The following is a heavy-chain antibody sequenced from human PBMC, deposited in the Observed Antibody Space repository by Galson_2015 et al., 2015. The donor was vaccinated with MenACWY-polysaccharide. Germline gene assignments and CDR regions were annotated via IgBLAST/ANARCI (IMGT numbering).Heavy chain of an antibody. D-gene: IGHD4-11*01. Sequence: SLRLSCAASGFKFSDYTLHWLRQAPGKGLEWVAVISYLGNNEYYANSVKGRFTISRDNSNNTLYLQMNSLKTADTAIYYCARDRGRWEPRSNYFDPWGQGTPVTVSS. J-gene: IGHJ5*02. CDR2: ISYLGNNE. CDR1: GFKFSDYT. V-gene: IGHV3-30-3*01. CDR3: ARDRGRWEPRSNYFDP.